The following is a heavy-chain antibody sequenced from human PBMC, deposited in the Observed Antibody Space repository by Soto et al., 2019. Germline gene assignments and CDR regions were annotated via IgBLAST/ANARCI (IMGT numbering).Heavy chain of an antibody. J-gene: IGHJ4*02. CDR2: ISAYSGNT. CDR1: GYTFTSYG. V-gene: IGHV1-18*01. Sequence: QVQLVQSGAEVKKPGASVKVSCKASGYTFTSYGISWVRQAPGQGLEGMGWISAYSGNTNYAQKLQGRVTMTTDTSTYTAYMKLRGLRSDDTAVYYCARWVPPNDYWGQGALVTVSS. CDR3: ARWVPPNDY.